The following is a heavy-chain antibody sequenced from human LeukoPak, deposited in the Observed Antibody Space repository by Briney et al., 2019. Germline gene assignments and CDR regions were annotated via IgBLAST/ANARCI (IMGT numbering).Heavy chain of an antibody. CDR1: GGTFSSYA. V-gene: IGHV1-69*04. D-gene: IGHD6-25*01. CDR3: ARETAAGSAFDI. J-gene: IGHJ3*02. CDR2: IIPILGIA. Sequence: SVKVSCNASGGTFSSYAISWVRQAPGQGLEWMGRIIPILGIANYAQKFQGRVTNTADKSTSTAYMELSSLRSEDTAVYYCARETAAGSAFDIWGQGTMVTVSS.